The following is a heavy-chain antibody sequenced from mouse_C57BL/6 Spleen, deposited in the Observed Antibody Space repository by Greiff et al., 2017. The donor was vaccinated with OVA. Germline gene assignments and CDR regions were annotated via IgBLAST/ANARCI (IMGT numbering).Heavy chain of an antibody. Sequence: QVQLQQSGAELVRPGTSVKVSCKASGYAFTNYLIEWVKQRPGQGLEWIGVINPGSGGTNYNEKFKGKATLTADKSSSTAYMQLSSLTSEDSAVYFCARPIYYGYADYWGQGTTLTVSS. CDR1: GYAFTNYL. CDR3: ARPIYYGYADY. J-gene: IGHJ2*01. D-gene: IGHD2-2*01. V-gene: IGHV1-54*01. CDR2: INPGSGGT.